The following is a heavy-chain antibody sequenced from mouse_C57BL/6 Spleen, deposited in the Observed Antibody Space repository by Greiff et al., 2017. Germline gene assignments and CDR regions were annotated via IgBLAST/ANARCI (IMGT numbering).Heavy chain of an antibody. CDR1: GFTFSSYA. CDR2: ISDGGSYT. V-gene: IGHV5-4*01. J-gene: IGHJ3*01. Sequence: EVQRVESGGGLVKPGGSLKLSCAASGFTFSSYAMSWVRQTPEKRLEWVATISDGGSYTYYPDNVKGRFTISRDNAKNNLYLQMSHLKSEDTAMYYCARDSEGFAYWGQGTLVTVSA. CDR3: ARDSEGFAY.